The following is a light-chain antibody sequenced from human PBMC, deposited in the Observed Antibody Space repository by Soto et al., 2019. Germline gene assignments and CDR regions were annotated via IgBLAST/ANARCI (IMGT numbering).Light chain of an antibody. CDR3: QQYGRSPWT. J-gene: IGKJ1*01. CDR2: AAS. CDR1: QSVSSSY. Sequence: EIVLTQSPGTLSLSPGERATLSCRASQSVSSSYLVWHQQKPGQAPRLLIYAASRRDTGIPDRFSGSGSGTEFTLTISRMEPEDFAVYYCQQYGRSPWTFGQGT. V-gene: IGKV3-20*01.